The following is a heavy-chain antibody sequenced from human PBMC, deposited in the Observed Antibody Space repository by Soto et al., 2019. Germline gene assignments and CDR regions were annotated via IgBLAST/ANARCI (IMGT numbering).Heavy chain of an antibody. V-gene: IGHV1-24*01. D-gene: IGHD3-10*01. CDR3: AADVLNMFRGVPGYGMDV. CDR1: GYPLTELS. CDR2: FDPEEGET. J-gene: IGHJ6*02. Sequence: QVQLVQSGAEVKKPGASVKVSCKVSGYPLTELSKHWVRQAPGKGLEWMGGFDPEEGETIYAPKSQGRVIMTEDTSTDTAYMELRSLTSEDTAVYYCAADVLNMFRGVPGYGMDVWGQGTTVIVSS.